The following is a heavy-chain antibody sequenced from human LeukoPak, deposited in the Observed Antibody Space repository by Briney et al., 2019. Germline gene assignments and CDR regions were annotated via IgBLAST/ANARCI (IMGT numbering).Heavy chain of an antibody. CDR3: AKSPTVDAAFDI. V-gene: IGHV3-7*05. D-gene: IGHD4-23*01. Sequence: GGSLRLSCAASGFTFSAYWMSWVRQAPGKGLNWVANIKQDGSEKYYVDSVKGRFTISRDNAKNSLYLHMNSLRAEDTALYYCAKSPTVDAAFDIWGQGTMVTVSS. CDR1: GFTFSAYW. CDR2: IKQDGSEK. J-gene: IGHJ3*02.